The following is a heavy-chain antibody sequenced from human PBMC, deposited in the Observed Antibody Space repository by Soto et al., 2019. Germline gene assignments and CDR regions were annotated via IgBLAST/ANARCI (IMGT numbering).Heavy chain of an antibody. CDR1: RFTFNNYA. CDR3: VKAVYLLDFDY. D-gene: IGHD2-8*01. Sequence: GGSLRLSCAASRFTFNNYALHWVRQAPVNGLDWVAVISYDGNNKDYADSVKGRFTFSRDNSKNTLYLQMNSLRTEDTAVYYCVKAVYLLDFDYWGQGTLVTVSS. CDR2: ISYDGNNK. J-gene: IGHJ4*02. V-gene: IGHV3-30-3*01.